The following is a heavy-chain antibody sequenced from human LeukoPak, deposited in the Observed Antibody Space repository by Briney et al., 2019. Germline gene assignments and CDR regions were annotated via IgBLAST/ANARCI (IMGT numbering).Heavy chain of an antibody. Sequence: PGGSLRPSCAASGFTFSSYWMSWVRQAPGKGLEWVANIKQDGSEKYYVDSVKGRFTISRDNAKNSLYLQMNSLRAEDTAVYYCARDLEYSSGWSNGYWGQGTLVTVSS. J-gene: IGHJ4*02. V-gene: IGHV3-7*01. D-gene: IGHD6-19*01. CDR3: ARDLEYSSGWSNGY. CDR2: IKQDGSEK. CDR1: GFTFSSYW.